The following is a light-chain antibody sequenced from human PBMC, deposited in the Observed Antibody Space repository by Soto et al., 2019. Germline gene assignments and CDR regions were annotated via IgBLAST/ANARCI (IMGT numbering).Light chain of an antibody. CDR3: QHYYNYPWT. Sequence: AVLLTQSPSSFSASTGDRATITCRASQDIHNYLAWYQQVPGKAPKLLLYASSILQTGVPSRFSASGSGTDFTLTIDGLQSEEFATYFYQHYYNYPWTFGQGPTV. V-gene: IGKV1-8*01. J-gene: IGKJ1*01. CDR2: ASS. CDR1: QDIHNY.